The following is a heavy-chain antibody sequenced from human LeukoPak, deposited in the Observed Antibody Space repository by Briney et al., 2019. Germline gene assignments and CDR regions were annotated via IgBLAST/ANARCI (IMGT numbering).Heavy chain of an antibody. Sequence: GGSVKVSCKASGYTFTGYYMHWVRQAPGQGLEWMGWINPNSCGTNYAQKFQGRVTRTSDTSISKAYRERSRLRSDDTAVYYCARVFGRNAYGSASFDYWGQGTRVTVSS. CDR3: ARVFGRNAYGSASFDY. V-gene: IGHV1-2*02. D-gene: IGHD6-6*01. J-gene: IGHJ4*02. CDR1: GYTFTGYY. CDR2: INPNSCGT.